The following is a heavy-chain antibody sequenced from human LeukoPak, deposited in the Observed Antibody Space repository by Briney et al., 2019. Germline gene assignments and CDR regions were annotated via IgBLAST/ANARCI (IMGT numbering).Heavy chain of an antibody. CDR3: AKGSRSSRPYYFDY. CDR2: IGGDGGNT. D-gene: IGHD6-6*01. Sequence: GGSLRLSCEPSGFSFSRYAMSWVRQAPGKGLEWVSAIGGDGGNTYHADSVKGRFTISRDNAKNKLFLQMDSLRVEDTAIYYCAKGSRSSRPYYFDYWGQGTLVTVSS. V-gene: IGHV3-23*01. J-gene: IGHJ4*02. CDR1: GFSFSRYA.